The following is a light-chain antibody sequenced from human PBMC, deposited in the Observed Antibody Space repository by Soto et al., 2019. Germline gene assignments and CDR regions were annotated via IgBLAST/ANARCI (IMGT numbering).Light chain of an antibody. Sequence: QSALSQPASVSGSPSEAVAISYTRTSSDVGSYNLVSWYQQHPGKAPKLMIYEGSKRPSGVSNRFSGSKSGNTASLTISGLQAEDEADYYCCSYAGSSTYVFGTGTKVTVL. J-gene: IGLJ1*01. V-gene: IGLV2-23*01. CDR2: EGS. CDR1: SSDVGSYNL. CDR3: CSYAGSSTYV.